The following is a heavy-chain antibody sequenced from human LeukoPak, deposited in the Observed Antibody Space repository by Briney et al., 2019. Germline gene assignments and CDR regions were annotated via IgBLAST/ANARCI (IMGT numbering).Heavy chain of an antibody. D-gene: IGHD6-13*01. CDR3: ARDRWGRALFDY. CDR2: INPGSGDT. V-gene: IGHV1-2*02. Sequence: ASVKVSCKASGYTFTGYYIHWVRQAPGQGLEWMGWINPGSGDTNYAPKFQGRVAMTRDASISTAYMELNSLRSDDTAEYYCARDRWGRALFDYWGQGTLVTVSS. J-gene: IGHJ4*02. CDR1: GYTFTGYY.